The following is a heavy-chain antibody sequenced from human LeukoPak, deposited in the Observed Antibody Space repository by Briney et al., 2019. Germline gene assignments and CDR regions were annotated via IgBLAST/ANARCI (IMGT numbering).Heavy chain of an antibody. CDR3: ARGVAGSPAFDY. V-gene: IGHV4-39*01. Sequence: SETLSLTCTVSGGSIRSSYYYWGWIRQPPGKGLEWIGSIYDSGSTYYNPSLKSRVTISVDTSKNQFSLKLNSVTAADTAVYYCARGVAGSPAFDYWGQGTLVTVSS. D-gene: IGHD6-19*01. CDR2: IYDSGST. J-gene: IGHJ4*02. CDR1: GGSIRSSYYY.